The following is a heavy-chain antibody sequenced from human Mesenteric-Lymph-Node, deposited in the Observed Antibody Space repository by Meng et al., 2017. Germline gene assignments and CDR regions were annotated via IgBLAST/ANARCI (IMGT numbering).Heavy chain of an antibody. CDR3: AAGYYYGSGSSQYYDF. CDR2: MSPNSDDV. V-gene: IGHV1-8*02. J-gene: IGHJ4*02. CDR1: GYTFTSYH. Sequence: ASVKVSCKTSGYTFTSYHINWMRQAAGQGLEWMGWMSPNSDDVGYAQKFQGRVTMTEDTSTDTAYMELISLTSDDTAVYYCAAGYYYGSGSSQYYDFWGQGTLVTVSS. D-gene: IGHD3-10*01.